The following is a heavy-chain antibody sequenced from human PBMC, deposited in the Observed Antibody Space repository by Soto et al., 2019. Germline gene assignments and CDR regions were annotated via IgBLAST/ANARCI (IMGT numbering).Heavy chain of an antibody. J-gene: IGHJ4*02. CDR2: IYWDDDK. Sequence: QITLKESGPTRVKPTQTLALTCTFSGFSLTTYGVGVGWIRKTPGKALEWLAVIYWDDDKRYSPSLKSRLTITKDTSKNEVVLTMAYMDPVDTATYFCVHRGHMYSNWDHGYFDYWGQGTLVTVSS. CDR3: VHRGHMYSNWDHGYFDY. D-gene: IGHD7-27*01. CDR1: GFSLTTYGVG. V-gene: IGHV2-5*02.